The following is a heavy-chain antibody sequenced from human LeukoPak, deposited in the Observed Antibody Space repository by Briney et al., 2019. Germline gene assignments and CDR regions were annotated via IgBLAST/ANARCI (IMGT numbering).Heavy chain of an antibody. J-gene: IGHJ4*02. D-gene: IGHD3-22*01. CDR2: ISYDGSNK. Sequence: PGGSLRLSCAASGFTFSNYGMHWVRQAPGKGLEWVALISYDGSNKYYTDSVKGRFTVSRDNSKNTLYLQMNSLRAEDTAVYFCAKGYYFDSRGYYQHFDYWGQGTLVTVSS. CDR1: GFTFSNYG. CDR3: AKGYYFDSRGYYQHFDY. V-gene: IGHV3-30*18.